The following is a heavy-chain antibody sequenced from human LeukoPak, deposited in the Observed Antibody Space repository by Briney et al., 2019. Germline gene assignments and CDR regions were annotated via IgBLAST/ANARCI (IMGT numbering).Heavy chain of an antibody. V-gene: IGHV3-74*01. CDR2: ICPDGTVT. Sequence: GGSLRLSCAASGFTFSTYYMHWVRQAPGKGPMWVSRICPDGTVTNYADSVKARFIISRDNARNTVYLQMNSLRVEDTAVYYCVRDFRSADYWGQGTLVTVPS. CDR1: GFTFSTYY. J-gene: IGHJ4*02. CDR3: VRDFRSADY.